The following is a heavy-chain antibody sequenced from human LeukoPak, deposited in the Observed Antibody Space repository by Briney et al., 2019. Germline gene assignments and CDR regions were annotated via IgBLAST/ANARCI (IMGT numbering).Heavy chain of an antibody. CDR3: AKTLDSSSWYETYFDY. Sequence: GGSLRLSCAASGFTFSSYAMHWVRQAPGKGLEWVAVISYDGSNKYYADSVKGRFTISRDNSKNTLYLQMNSLRAEDTAVYYCAKTLDSSSWYETYFDYWGQGTLVTVSS. CDR1: GFTFSSYA. D-gene: IGHD6-13*01. CDR2: ISYDGSNK. J-gene: IGHJ4*02. V-gene: IGHV3-30*04.